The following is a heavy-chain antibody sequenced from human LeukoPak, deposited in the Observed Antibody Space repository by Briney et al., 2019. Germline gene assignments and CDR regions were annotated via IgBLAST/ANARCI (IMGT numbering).Heavy chain of an antibody. J-gene: IGHJ4*02. CDR3: ARDGDGDYVGSIDY. CDR1: GDSVSSNSAA. V-gene: IGHV6-1*01. Sequence: SQTFSLTCAISGDSVSSNSAAWNWIRQSPSRGLEWLGRTYYRSKWYTYYAVSVKSRISINRDTSKNQFSLQLNSVTPEDTAVYYCARDGDGDYVGSIDYWGQGTLVTVSS. D-gene: IGHD4-17*01. CDR2: TYYRSKWYT.